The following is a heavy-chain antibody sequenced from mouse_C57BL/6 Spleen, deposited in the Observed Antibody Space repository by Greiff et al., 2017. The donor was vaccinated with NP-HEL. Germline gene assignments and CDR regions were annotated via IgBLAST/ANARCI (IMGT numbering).Heavy chain of an antibody. D-gene: IGHD4-1*01. CDR2: ISSGSSTI. J-gene: IGHJ2*01. CDR3: ARKEAGTYYFDY. V-gene: IGHV5-17*01. Sequence: DVMLVESGGGLVKPGGSLKLSCAASGFTFSDYGMHWVRQAPEKGLEWVAYISSGSSTIYYADTVKGRFTISRDNAKNTLFLQMTSLRSEDTAMYYCARKEAGTYYFDYWGQGTTLTVSS. CDR1: GFTFSDYG.